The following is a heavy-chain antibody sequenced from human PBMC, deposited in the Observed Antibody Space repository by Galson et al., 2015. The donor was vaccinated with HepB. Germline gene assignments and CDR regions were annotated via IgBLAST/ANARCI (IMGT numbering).Heavy chain of an antibody. Sequence: LRLSCAASGFTFSRFGMNWVRQAPGKGLEWVSSISSSSTYTYYADSVKGRFTISRDDAKNSLFLQMDSLRAEDTAVYYCARDWGIAVAGTWWFDPWGRGTLVTVSS. CDR3: ARDWGIAVAGTWWFDP. D-gene: IGHD6-19*01. J-gene: IGHJ5*02. V-gene: IGHV3-21*06. CDR2: ISSSSTYT. CDR1: GFTFSRFG.